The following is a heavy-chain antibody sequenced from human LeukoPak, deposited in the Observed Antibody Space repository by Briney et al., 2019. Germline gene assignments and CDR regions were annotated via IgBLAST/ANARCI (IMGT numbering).Heavy chain of an antibody. Sequence: SQTLSLTCTVSGGSISSGSYYWTWIRQPAGKGLEWIGRIYSSGSTNYNPSLKSRVIMSEDTSKNQISLRVSSVTAADTAVYFCARESVGLVAFDYWGQGILVTVSS. D-gene: IGHD1-26*01. CDR3: ARESVGLVAFDY. CDR1: GGSISSGSYY. J-gene: IGHJ4*02. CDR2: IYSSGST. V-gene: IGHV4-61*02.